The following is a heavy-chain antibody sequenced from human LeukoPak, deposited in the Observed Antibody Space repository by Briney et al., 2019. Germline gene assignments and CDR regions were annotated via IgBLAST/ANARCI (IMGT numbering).Heavy chain of an antibody. CDR2: IYYSGST. Sequence: PSETLSLTCTVSGGSISSYYWSWIRQHPGKGLEWIGYIYYSGSTYYNPSLKGRVTISVDTSKNQFSLKLSSVTAADTAVYYCARSSGRGYCSSTSCYTDNWFDPWGQGTLVTVSS. CDR3: ARSSGRGYCSSTSCYTDNWFDP. V-gene: IGHV4-59*06. J-gene: IGHJ5*02. CDR1: GGSISSYY. D-gene: IGHD2-2*02.